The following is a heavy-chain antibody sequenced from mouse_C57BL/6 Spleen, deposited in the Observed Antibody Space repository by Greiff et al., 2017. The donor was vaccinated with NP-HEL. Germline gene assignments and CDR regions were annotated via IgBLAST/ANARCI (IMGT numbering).Heavy chain of an antibody. CDR3: ARMGLCYAHY. CDR2: ISSGSSTI. J-gene: IGHJ3*01. D-gene: IGHD2-1*01. Sequence: EVKVVESGGGLVKPGGSLKLSCAASGFTFSDYGMHWVRQAPEKGLEWVAYISSGSSTIYYAVTVKGRFTISSDNAKSTLFLQMTSLRSEDTAMYYCARMGLCYAHYWGQGTLVTVSA. CDR1: GFTFSDYG. V-gene: IGHV5-17*01.